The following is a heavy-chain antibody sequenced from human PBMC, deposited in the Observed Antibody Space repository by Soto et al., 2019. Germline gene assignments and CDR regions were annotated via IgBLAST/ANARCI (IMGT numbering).Heavy chain of an antibody. CDR2: ISYDGSNK. Sequence: GGSLRLSCAASGFTFSSYAMHWVRQAPGKGLEWVAVISYDGSNKYYADSVKGRFTISRDNSKNTLYLQMNSLRAEDTAVYYCARGSGWYTISYFDYWGQGTLVTVSS. CDR3: ARGSGWYTISYFDY. J-gene: IGHJ4*02. V-gene: IGHV3-30-3*01. CDR1: GFTFSSYA. D-gene: IGHD6-19*01.